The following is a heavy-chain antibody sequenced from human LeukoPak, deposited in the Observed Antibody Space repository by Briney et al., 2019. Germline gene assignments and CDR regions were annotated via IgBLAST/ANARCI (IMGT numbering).Heavy chain of an antibody. V-gene: IGHV4-31*03. D-gene: IGHD4-17*01. J-gene: IGHJ6*02. CDR2: IAYSGDT. CDR1: GGSINRGGNY. CDR3: AKDGGDYGSSYAMDV. Sequence: SETLSLTCSVSGGSINRGGNYWSWIRQHPGKGLEWIGYIAYSGDTYYNPSLRSRITISADTSQTQFSLKLRYATAADTAVYYCAKDGGDYGSSYAMDVWGQGTTVTVSS.